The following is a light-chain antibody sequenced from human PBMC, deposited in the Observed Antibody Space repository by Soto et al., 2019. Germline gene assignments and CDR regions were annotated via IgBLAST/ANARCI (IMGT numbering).Light chain of an antibody. V-gene: IGKV3-20*01. CDR3: QQYGSSLFT. J-gene: IGKJ3*01. Sequence: EIVVTQSPCTLSFSPVERSTLSCRASQSVSSKYLAWYQQKPGQAPRVLIYGTSIRASGVPERFSGGGSGTDFTLTITRLEPEDFAVYYCQQYGSSLFTFGPGTKVDIK. CDR2: GTS. CDR1: QSVSSKY.